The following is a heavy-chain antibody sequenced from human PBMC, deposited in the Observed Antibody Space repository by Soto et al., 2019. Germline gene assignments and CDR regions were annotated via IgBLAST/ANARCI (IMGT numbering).Heavy chain of an antibody. CDR3: ARDRVTYCGGDCPFDY. V-gene: IGHV3-33*01. CDR2: IWYDGTNK. Sequence: GGSLRLSCTASGFTFSSYGMHWVRQAPGKGLEWVAGIWYDGTNKYYADSVKGRFTISRDGSKNTLHLQMNGLRAEDTAVYYCARDRVTYCGGDCPFDYWGQGTLVTVSS. J-gene: IGHJ4*02. D-gene: IGHD2-21*02. CDR1: GFTFSSYG.